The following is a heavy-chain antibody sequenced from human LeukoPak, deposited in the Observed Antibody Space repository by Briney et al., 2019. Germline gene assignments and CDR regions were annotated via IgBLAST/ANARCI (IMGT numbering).Heavy chain of an antibody. CDR3: AIPGGYYDFWSGSLYFDY. CDR1: GFTFSSYA. V-gene: IGHV3-23*01. D-gene: IGHD3-3*01. CDR2: ISGSGGST. J-gene: IGHJ4*02. Sequence: GGSLRLSCAASGFTFSSYAMSWVRQAPGKGLEWVSAISGSGGSTYYADSVKGRFTISRDNSKNTLYLQMNCLRAEDTAVYYCAIPGGYYDFWSGSLYFDYWGQGTLVTVSS.